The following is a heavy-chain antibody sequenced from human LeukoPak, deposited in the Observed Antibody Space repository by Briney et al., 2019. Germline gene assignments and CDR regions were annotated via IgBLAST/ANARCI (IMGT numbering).Heavy chain of an antibody. V-gene: IGHV3-7*01. Sequence: GGSLRLSCAASGFTFSSHWMSWVRQVPGKGLAWVANINRDGSEEYYVDSVKGRVTTSRDNAKNSLYLQMNSLRADDTAVYYCVRVLIVGSRSIFEHWGQGTLVTVSS. CDR3: VRVLIVGSRSIFEH. CDR2: INRDGSEE. CDR1: GFTFSSHW. D-gene: IGHD2-21*01. J-gene: IGHJ4*02.